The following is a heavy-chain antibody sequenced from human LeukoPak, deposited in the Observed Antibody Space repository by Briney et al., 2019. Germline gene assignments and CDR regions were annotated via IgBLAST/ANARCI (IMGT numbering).Heavy chain of an antibody. D-gene: IGHD1-26*01. J-gene: IGHJ4*02. CDR1: GFTFSNYW. Sequence: GGSLRLSCAASGFTFSNYWMHWVRQAPGKGLVWVSHINIVESITSYADSVKGRFTISRDNAKKTLYLQMNSLRAEDTAVYFCTRSGDRGSFDYWGQGTLVTVSS. V-gene: IGHV3-74*01. CDR2: INIVESIT. CDR3: TRSGDRGSFDY.